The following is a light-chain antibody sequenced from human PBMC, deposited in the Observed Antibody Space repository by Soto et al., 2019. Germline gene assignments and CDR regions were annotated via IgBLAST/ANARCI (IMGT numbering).Light chain of an antibody. J-gene: IGKJ4*01. Sequence: EIVMTQSPAAMSVSPGERATLYCRASQSVSSTLAWYQQKPCQAPRLLIYGASTRATGIPARFSGSGSGTEFTLTISSPQSEDFAVDYCQHYNNWRMLTFGGGTKVEIK. CDR2: GAS. V-gene: IGKV3-15*01. CDR3: QHYNNWRMLT. CDR1: QSVSST.